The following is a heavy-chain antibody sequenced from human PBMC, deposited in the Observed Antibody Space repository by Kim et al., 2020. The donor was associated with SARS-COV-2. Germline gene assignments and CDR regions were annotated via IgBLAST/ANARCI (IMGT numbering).Heavy chain of an antibody. Sequence: KCQGQVTMTRETSTSTVYMELSSLRSEDTAVYYCARNEFYTVTTAGAFDIWGQGTMVTVSS. CDR3: ARNEFYTVTTAGAFDI. J-gene: IGHJ3*02. D-gene: IGHD4-17*01. V-gene: IGHV1-46*01.